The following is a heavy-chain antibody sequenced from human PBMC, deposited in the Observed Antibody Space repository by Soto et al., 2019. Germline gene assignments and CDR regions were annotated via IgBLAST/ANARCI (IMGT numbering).Heavy chain of an antibody. D-gene: IGHD2-2*01. J-gene: IGHJ3*02. CDR2: IDWDDDK. CDR3: ARQGYCSSTSCYGHAFDI. CDR1: GFSLSTSGMR. Sequence: SGPTLVKPTQTLTLTCTFSGFSLSTSGMRVSWIRQPPGKALEWLARIDWDDDKFYSTSLKTRLTISKDTSKNQVVLTMTNMDPVDTATYYCARQGYCSSTSCYGHAFDIWGQGTMVTVSS. V-gene: IGHV2-70*04.